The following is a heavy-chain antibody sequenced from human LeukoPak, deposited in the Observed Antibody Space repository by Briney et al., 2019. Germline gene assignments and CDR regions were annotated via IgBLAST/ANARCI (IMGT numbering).Heavy chain of an antibody. Sequence: GGSLRLSCAASGFTFSDYYMSWIRQAPGKGLEWVSSISSSSSYIYYADSVKGRFTISRDNAKNSLYLQMNSLRAEDTAVYYCARGTYDYVWGSYPDYWGQGTLVTVSS. CDR1: GFTFSDYY. J-gene: IGHJ4*02. D-gene: IGHD3-16*02. V-gene: IGHV3-11*06. CDR2: ISSSSSYI. CDR3: ARGTYDYVWGSYPDY.